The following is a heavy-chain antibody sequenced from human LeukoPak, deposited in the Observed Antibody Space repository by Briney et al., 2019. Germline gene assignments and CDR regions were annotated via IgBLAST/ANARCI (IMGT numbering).Heavy chain of an antibody. CDR2: IYYSGST. Sequence: SETLSLTCTVSGGSISSSSYYWGWIRQPPGKGLEWLGSIYYSGSTYYNPSLKSRVTISVDTSKNQFSLKLSSVTAADTAAYYCARLVVVPAAPNYYFDYWGQGTLVTVSS. V-gene: IGHV4-39*01. J-gene: IGHJ4*02. D-gene: IGHD2-2*01. CDR1: GGSISSSSYY. CDR3: ARLVVVPAAPNYYFDY.